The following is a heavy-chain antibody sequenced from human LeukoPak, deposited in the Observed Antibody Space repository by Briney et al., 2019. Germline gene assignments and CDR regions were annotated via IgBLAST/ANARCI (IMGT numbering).Heavy chain of an antibody. CDR1: GFTFNNAW. CDR2: IKSKTDGGTT. CDR3: TPSIAVAGSLDY. Sequence: GGSLRLSCAASGFTFNNAWMTWVRQAPGKGLEWVGRIKSKTDGGTTDYAAPVKGRFTISRDDSKNTLNLQMNSLKTEDTAVYYCTPSIAVAGSLDYWGQGTLVTVSS. D-gene: IGHD6-19*01. J-gene: IGHJ4*02. V-gene: IGHV3-15*01.